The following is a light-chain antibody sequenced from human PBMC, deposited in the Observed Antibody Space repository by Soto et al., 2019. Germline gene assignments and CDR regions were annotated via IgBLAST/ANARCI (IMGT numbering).Light chain of an antibody. CDR1: QSVSSD. Sequence: EIVLTQSPATLSLSPGERATLSCRASQSVSSDLAWYLQKPGQAPRLLIYDASNRATGIPARFSGSGSGTDFTLTISSLEPEDFALYYCQERSRWPPTFGQGTRLEIK. CDR2: DAS. J-gene: IGKJ5*01. V-gene: IGKV3-11*01. CDR3: QERSRWPPT.